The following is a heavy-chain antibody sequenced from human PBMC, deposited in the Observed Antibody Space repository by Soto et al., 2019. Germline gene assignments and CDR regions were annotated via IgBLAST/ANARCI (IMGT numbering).Heavy chain of an antibody. CDR1: GGSISSSSYY. J-gene: IGHJ5*02. CDR3: AAFPMGLLPNL. Sequence: SETLSLTCTVSGGSISSSSYYWGWIRQPPGKGLEWIGSIYNSGSTYYNPSLKSRVTISVDTSKNQFSLKLSSVTAADTAVYYCAAFPMGLLPNLWGQGTLVTVSS. CDR2: IYNSGST. D-gene: IGHD2-15*01. V-gene: IGHV4-39*01.